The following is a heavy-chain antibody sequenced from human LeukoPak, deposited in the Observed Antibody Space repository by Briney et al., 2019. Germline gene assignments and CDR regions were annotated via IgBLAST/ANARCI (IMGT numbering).Heavy chain of an antibody. Sequence: PGGSLRLSCAASGLTVSSNYMSWVRQAPGKGLEWVANLNQDGGEKYYVDSVKGRFTISRDNGRNSLYLQMDSLRVEDTAVYYCVRGLYGYWGQGTLVTVSS. CDR2: LNQDGGEK. CDR1: GLTVSSNY. J-gene: IGHJ4*02. CDR3: VRGLYGY. D-gene: IGHD4-17*01. V-gene: IGHV3-7*03.